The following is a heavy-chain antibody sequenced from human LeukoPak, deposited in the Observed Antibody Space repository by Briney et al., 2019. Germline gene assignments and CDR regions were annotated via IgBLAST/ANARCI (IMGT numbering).Heavy chain of an antibody. CDR1: GFTVSSTY. V-gene: IGHV3-53*01. CDR2: VYRDGMV. D-gene: IGHD2-21*01. J-gene: IGHJ4*02. Sequence: PGGSLRLSCAASGFTVSSTYVSWVRQSRGKGLEWVSVVYRDGMVYYIDSEKGRCASSRDTSKITVYLQMNNLSAEDTAVYYCASRHCSGGDCYFAGAYPFDHWGQGTLVTVSS. CDR3: ASRHCSGGDCYFAGAYPFDH.